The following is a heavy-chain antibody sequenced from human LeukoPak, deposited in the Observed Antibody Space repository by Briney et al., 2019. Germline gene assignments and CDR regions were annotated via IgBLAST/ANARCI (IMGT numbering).Heavy chain of an antibody. J-gene: IGHJ4*02. CDR1: GYTFTSYD. Sequence: ASVKVSCKASGYTFTSYDINWVRPATGQGLEWMGWMNPNSGNTGYAQKFQGRVTMTRNTSISTAYMELSSLRSEDTAVYYCARSPREGIQLWLAFAFDYWGQGTLVTVSS. V-gene: IGHV1-8*01. D-gene: IGHD5-18*01. CDR2: MNPNSGNT. CDR3: ARSPREGIQLWLAFAFDY.